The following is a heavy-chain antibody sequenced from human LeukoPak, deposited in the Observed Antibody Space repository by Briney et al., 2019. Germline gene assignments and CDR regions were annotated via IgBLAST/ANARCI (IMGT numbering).Heavy chain of an antibody. CDR3: ARQWRYYDNSGYYTNWIDP. V-gene: IGHV4-59*08. D-gene: IGHD3-22*01. J-gene: IGHJ5*02. CDR2: IYDSGST. CDR1: GDSISSYF. Sequence: SETLSLTCTASGDSISSYFWSWIRQPPGKRLEWIGYIYDSGSTNYNPSLKSRVTISIDTSKNQFSLKLSSLTAADTAVYYCARQWRYYDNSGYYTNWIDPWGQGTLVTVSS.